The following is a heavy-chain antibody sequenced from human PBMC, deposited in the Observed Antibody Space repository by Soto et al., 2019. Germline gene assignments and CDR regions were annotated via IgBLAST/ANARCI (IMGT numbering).Heavy chain of an antibody. CDR2: ISAYNGNT. D-gene: IGHD2-2*01. J-gene: IGHJ3*02. Sequence: GASVKVSCKASGYTFTSYGISWVRQAPGQGLEWMGWISAYNGNTNYAQKLQGRVTMTTDTSTSTAYMELRSLRSDDTAVYYCARDRQDIVVVPAAMGTNDAFDIWGKWTMVTVAS. CDR3: ARDRQDIVVVPAAMGTNDAFDI. CDR1: GYTFTSYG. V-gene: IGHV1-18*01.